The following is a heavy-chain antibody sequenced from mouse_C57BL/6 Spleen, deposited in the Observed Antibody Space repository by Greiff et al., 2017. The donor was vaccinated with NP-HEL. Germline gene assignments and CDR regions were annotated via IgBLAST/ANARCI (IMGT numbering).Heavy chain of an antibody. CDR2: INYDGSST. CDR3: ARSTVVANFDY. CDR1: GFTFSDYY. Sequence: EVKVVESEGGLVQPGSSMKLSCTASGFTFSDYYMALVRQVPEKGLEWVANINYDGSSTYYLDSLKSRFIISRDNAKNILYLQMSSLKSEDTATYYCARSTVVANFDYWGQGTTLTVSS. J-gene: IGHJ2*01. D-gene: IGHD1-1*01. V-gene: IGHV5-16*01.